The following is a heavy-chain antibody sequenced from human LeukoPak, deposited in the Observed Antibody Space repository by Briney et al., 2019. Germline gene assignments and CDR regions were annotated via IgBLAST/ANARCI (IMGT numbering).Heavy chain of an antibody. CDR1: GGSISSHY. J-gene: IGHJ4*02. D-gene: IGHD1-26*01. CDR2: ISGGGGNT. Sequence: ETLSLTCTVSGGSISSHYWSWIRQPPGKGLEWVSGISGGGGNTYYADSVKGRFTISRDNSKNTLYLQMNSPRAEDTAVYYCAKDAVGATFGYYFDSWGQGTLVTVSS. V-gene: IGHV3-23*01. CDR3: AKDAVGATFGYYFDS.